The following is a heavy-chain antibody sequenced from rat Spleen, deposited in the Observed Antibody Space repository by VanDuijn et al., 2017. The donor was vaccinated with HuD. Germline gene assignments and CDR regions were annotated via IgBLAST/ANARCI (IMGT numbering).Heavy chain of an antibody. CDR1: GFTFSNCG. Sequence: EAELVESGGGLVQPGRSVKLSCAASGFTFSNCGMAWVRQAPAKGLEWVASIIGSGAKTYYRDSVKGRFTISRDNAKSTLYLQMDSLRSEDTATYYCTTASGPYVMDVWGQGTSVTVSS. J-gene: IGHJ4*01. D-gene: IGHD4-1*01. V-gene: IGHV5-25*01. CDR2: IIGSGAKT. CDR3: TTASGPYVMDV.